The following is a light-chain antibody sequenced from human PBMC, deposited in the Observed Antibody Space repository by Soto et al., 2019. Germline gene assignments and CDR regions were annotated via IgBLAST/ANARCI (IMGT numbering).Light chain of an antibody. CDR1: QSVGRSY. J-gene: IGKJ5*01. CDR2: SVS. CDR3: QQYDGSPIT. Sequence: DIPFTQSPGPLSLPPGERATLSCRASQSVGRSYLAWYQQKPGQAPRLLISSVSKRATGIPDRFSGGGSGTDFTLTISRVEPEDFALYICQQYDGSPITFGQGTRLEIK. V-gene: IGKV3-20*01.